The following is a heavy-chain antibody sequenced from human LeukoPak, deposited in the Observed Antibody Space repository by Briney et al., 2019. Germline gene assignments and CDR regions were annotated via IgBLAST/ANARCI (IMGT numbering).Heavy chain of an antibody. V-gene: IGHV3-30*18. CDR2: ISYDGSNK. J-gene: IGHJ4*02. CDR3: ANLRYGY. CDR1: GFTFSSYG. D-gene: IGHD1-1*01. Sequence: GRSLRLSCAASGFTFSSYGMHWVRQAPGKGLEWVAVISYDGSNKYYADSVKGRFTISRDNSKNTLYLQMNSLRAEDTAVYYCANLRYGYWGQGTLVTVSS.